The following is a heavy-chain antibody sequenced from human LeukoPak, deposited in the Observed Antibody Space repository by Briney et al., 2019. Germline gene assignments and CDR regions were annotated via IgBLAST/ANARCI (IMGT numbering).Heavy chain of an antibody. Sequence: GGSLRLSCAASGFTFNKYTMNWVRQAPGKGLEWVSSISSSSSIIYYADSAKGRFTISRDNAKNSLYLQMNSLRVEDTAVYYCARDPLAYWYFDLWGRGTLVTVSS. J-gene: IGHJ2*01. V-gene: IGHV3-21*01. D-gene: IGHD2-21*01. CDR1: GFTFNKYT. CDR3: ARDPLAYWYFDL. CDR2: ISSSSSII.